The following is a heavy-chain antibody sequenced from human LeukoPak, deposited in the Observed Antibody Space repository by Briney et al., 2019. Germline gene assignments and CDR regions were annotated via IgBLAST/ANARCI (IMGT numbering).Heavy chain of an antibody. J-gene: IGHJ3*02. CDR2: ISYDAESN. V-gene: IGHV3-30*03. CDR1: GFTFNSYG. Sequence: PGGSLRLSCVTSGFTFNSYGMHWVRQVPGKGLEWVAVISYDAESNYHVDSVKGRFTISRDNSKNTLYLQMNSLRAEDTAVYYCARRAAALDAFDIWGQGTMVTVSS. CDR3: ARRAAALDAFDI. D-gene: IGHD6-13*01.